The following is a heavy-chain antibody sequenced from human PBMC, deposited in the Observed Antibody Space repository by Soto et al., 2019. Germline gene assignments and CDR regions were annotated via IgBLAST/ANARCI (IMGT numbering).Heavy chain of an antibody. CDR3: ARHEGRGSSCCDAFDI. CDR1: GGSISSSSYY. V-gene: IGHV4-39*01. Sequence: SETLSLTCTVSGGSISSSSYYWGWIRQPPGKGLEWIGSIYYSGSTYYNPSLKSRVTISVDTSKNQFSLKLSSVTAADTAVYYCARHEGRGSSCCDAFDIWGQGTMVTVSS. D-gene: IGHD6-13*01. CDR2: IYYSGST. J-gene: IGHJ3*02.